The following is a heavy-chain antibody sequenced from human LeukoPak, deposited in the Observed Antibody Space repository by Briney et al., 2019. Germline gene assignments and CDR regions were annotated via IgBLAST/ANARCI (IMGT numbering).Heavy chain of an antibody. CDR1: GFTFSSYV. CDR2: IRYDGSNK. Sequence: GGSLRLSCAASGFTFSSYVMHWVRQAPGKGLEWVAFIRYDGSNKYYADSVKGRFTISRDNSKNTLYLQMNSLRAEDTAVYYCARTGGIVVVPAAKGNDYWGQGTLVTVSS. CDR3: ARTGGIVVVPAAKGNDY. V-gene: IGHV3-30*02. J-gene: IGHJ4*02. D-gene: IGHD2-2*01.